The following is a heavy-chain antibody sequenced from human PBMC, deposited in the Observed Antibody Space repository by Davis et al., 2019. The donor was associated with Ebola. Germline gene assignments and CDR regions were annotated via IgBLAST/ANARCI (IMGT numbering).Heavy chain of an antibody. CDR1: GFTFSSYG. J-gene: IGHJ4*02. D-gene: IGHD7-27*01. CDR3: AKEPPNWGSSGEY. Sequence: PGGSLRLSCAASGFTFSSYGMHWVRQAPGKGLEWVAVIWYDGSNKHYADSVKGRFTISRDNSKNPLYLQMNSLRIEDTAVYYCAKEPPNWGSSGEYWGQGALVTVSS. CDR2: IWYDGSNK. V-gene: IGHV3-30*02.